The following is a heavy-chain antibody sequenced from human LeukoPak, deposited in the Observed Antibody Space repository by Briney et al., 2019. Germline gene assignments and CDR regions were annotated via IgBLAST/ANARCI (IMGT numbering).Heavy chain of an antibody. Sequence: SQTLSLTCTVSGGSISSGDYYWSWISQPPGKGLEWIGYIYYSGSTYYNPSLKSRVTISVDTSKNQFSLKLSSVTAADTAVYYCASVMRQIAAFDIWGQGTMVTVSS. D-gene: IGHD3-16*01. CDR2: IYYSGST. CDR3: ASVMRQIAAFDI. CDR1: GGSISSGDYY. V-gene: IGHV4-30-4*08. J-gene: IGHJ3*02.